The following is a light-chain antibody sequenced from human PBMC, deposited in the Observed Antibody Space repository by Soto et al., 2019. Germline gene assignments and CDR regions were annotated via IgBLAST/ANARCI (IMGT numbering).Light chain of an antibody. Sequence: QSVLTQPASVSGSPGQSITISCTGTSGDVGGYNYVSWYQQHPGKAPKLIIYEVSNRPSGVSNRFSGSKSGNTASLTISGLQTEAEADYYCSSYTSSSTLVFGAGTKLTVL. V-gene: IGLV2-14*01. CDR2: EVS. J-gene: IGLJ1*01. CDR1: SGDVGGYNY. CDR3: SSYTSSSTLV.